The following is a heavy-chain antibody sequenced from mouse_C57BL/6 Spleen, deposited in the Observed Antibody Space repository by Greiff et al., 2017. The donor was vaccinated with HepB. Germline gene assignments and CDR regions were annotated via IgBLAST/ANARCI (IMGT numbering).Heavy chain of an antibody. CDR1: GYTFTSYW. V-gene: IGHV1-59*01. J-gene: IGHJ1*03. D-gene: IGHD1-1*01. CDR3: ALFITTDGYFDV. Sequence: QVQLQQPGAELVRPGTSVKLSCKASGYTFTSYWMHWVKQRPGQGLEWIGVIDPSDSYTNYNQKFKGKATLTVDTSSSTAYMQLSSLTSEDSAVYYCALFITTDGYFDVWGTGTTVTVSS. CDR2: IDPSDSYT.